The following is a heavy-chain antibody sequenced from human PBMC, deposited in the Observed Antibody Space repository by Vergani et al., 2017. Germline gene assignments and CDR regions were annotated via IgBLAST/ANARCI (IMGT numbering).Heavy chain of an antibody. CDR3: AKDILTCSGGSCYSQDYYYGMDV. Sequence: EVQLVESGGVVVQPGGSLRLSCAASGFTFDDYTMHWVRQAPGKGLEWVSLISWDGGSTYYADSVKGRFTISRDNSKNSLYLQMNSLRTEDTALYYCAKDILTCSGGSCYSQDYYYGMDVWGQGTTVTVSS. CDR1: GFTFDDYT. CDR2: ISWDGGST. J-gene: IGHJ6*02. D-gene: IGHD2-15*01. V-gene: IGHV3-43*01.